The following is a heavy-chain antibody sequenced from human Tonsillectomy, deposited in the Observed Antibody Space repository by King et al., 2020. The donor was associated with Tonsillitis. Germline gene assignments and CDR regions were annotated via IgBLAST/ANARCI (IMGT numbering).Heavy chain of an antibody. V-gene: IGHV5-51*01. D-gene: IGHD3-16*01. CDR2: IYPDDSDA. CDR1: GYNFTTSW. CDR3: ARGEGFDFDY. J-gene: IGHJ4*02. Sequence: QLVQSGAEVKKPGESLKISCKVSGYNFTTSWIGWVRQMPGKGLEWMGIIYPDDSDARYSPSFQGQVSMSADKSILTAYLQWSSLKASDTAIFYCARGEGFDFDYWGQGTLVTVSS.